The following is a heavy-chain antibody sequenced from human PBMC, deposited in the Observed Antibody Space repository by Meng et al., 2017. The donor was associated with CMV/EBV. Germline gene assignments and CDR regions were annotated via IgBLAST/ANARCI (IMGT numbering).Heavy chain of an antibody. J-gene: IGHJ6*02. CDR1: GFTFSSYG. Sequence: GGSLRLSCAASGFTFSSYGMHWVRQAPGKGLEWVAFIRYDGSNKYYADSVKGRFTISRDNAKNSLYLQMNSLRAEDTAVYYCARDGRFSDISSGWYRDKYYYYGMDVWGQGTTVTVSS. CDR3: ARDGRFSDISSGWYRDKYYYYGMDV. D-gene: IGHD6-19*01. V-gene: IGHV3-30*02. CDR2: IRYDGSNK.